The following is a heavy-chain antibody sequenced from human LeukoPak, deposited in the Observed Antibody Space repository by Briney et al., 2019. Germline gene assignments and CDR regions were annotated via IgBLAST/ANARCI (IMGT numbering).Heavy chain of an antibody. J-gene: IGHJ6*02. CDR2: ISYDGSNK. Sequence: GGSLRLSCAASGFTFSSYGMHWVRQAPGKGLEWVAVISYDGSNKYYADSVKGRFTISRDNSKNTLYLQMNSLRAEDTAVYYCAKNQYSSGWYPSYYYGMDVWGQGTTVTVSS. V-gene: IGHV3-30*18. D-gene: IGHD6-19*01. CDR3: AKNQYSSGWYPSYYYGMDV. CDR1: GFTFSSYG.